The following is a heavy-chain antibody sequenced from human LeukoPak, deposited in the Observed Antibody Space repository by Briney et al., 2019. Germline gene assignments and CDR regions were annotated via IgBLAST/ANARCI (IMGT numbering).Heavy chain of an antibody. CDR3: ATTNVVATGGDYYYMDV. V-gene: IGHV4-34*01. CDR1: GGSFSGYY. J-gene: IGHJ6*03. CDR2: INHSGST. Sequence: SETLSLTCAVYGGSFSGYYWSWIRQPPGKGLEWIGEINHSGSTNYNPSLKSRVTISVDTSKNQFSLKLSSVTAADTAVYYCATTNVVATGGDYYYMDVWGKGTTVTVSS. D-gene: IGHD5-12*01.